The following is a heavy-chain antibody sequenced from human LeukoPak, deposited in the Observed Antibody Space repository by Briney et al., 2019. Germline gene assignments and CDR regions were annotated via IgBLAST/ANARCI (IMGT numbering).Heavy chain of an antibody. CDR2: ISGSGGST. V-gene: IGHV3-23*01. CDR1: GFTFSSYA. Sequence: GGSLRLSCAASGFTFSSYAMSWVRQAPGKGLEWVSAISGSGGSTYYADSVKGRFTISRDNSKNTLYLQMNSLRAEDTAVYYCARKGKVGATYYYYGMDVWGQGTTVTVSS. D-gene: IGHD1-26*01. CDR3: ARKGKVGATYYYYGMDV. J-gene: IGHJ6*02.